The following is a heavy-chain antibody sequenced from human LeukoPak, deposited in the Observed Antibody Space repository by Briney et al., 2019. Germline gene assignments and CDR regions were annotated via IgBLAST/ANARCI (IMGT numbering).Heavy chain of an antibody. J-gene: IGHJ6*04. CDR1: GYTFTSYG. CDR3: ARNYGDHKMDV. CDR2: IIPIFGTA. Sequence: SVKVSCKAPGYTFTSYGISWVRQAPGQGLEWMGGIIPIFGTANYAQKFQGRVTITADESTSTAYMELSSLRSEDTAVYYCARNYGDHKMDVWGKGTTVTVSS. V-gene: IGHV1-69*13. D-gene: IGHD4-17*01.